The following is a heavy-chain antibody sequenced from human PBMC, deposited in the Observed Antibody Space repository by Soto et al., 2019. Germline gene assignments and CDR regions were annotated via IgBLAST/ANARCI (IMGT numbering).Heavy chain of an antibody. Sequence: QVQLQESGPGLVEPSGTLSLTCSVSGGPINSGHWWTWVRQPPGKELEWIGEIYQNQIHYKPSLKSRVTIWSDESKNRFSLEVKSMTAADTAVSFCARGHHPTLQAALDSWGKGTMVTVSA. D-gene: IGHD4-4*01. CDR3: ARGHHPTLQAALDS. CDR1: GGPINSGHW. V-gene: IGHV4-4*02. CDR2: IYQNQI. J-gene: IGHJ4*02.